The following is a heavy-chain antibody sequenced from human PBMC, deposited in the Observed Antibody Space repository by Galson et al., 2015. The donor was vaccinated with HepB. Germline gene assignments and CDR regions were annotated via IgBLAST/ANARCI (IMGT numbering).Heavy chain of an antibody. CDR2: IFHSGST. CDR1: GGSISSGDYY. J-gene: IGHJ6*02. Sequence: SETLSLTCTVSGGSISSGDYYWSWVRQHPGKGLEWIGYIFHSGSTYYNPSLKSRVTISVDTSKNQFSLKLSSVTVADTAVYYCARDWMWTVFSPKLDYYYYGMDVWGQGTTVTVSS. V-gene: IGHV4-31*03. CDR3: ARDWMWTVFSPKLDYYYYGMDV. D-gene: IGHD4-11*01.